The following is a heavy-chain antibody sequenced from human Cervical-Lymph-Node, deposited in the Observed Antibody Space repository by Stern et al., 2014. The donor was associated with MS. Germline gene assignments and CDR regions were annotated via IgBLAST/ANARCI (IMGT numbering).Heavy chain of an antibody. V-gene: IGHV1-69*01. Sequence: VQLVQSGAEVKKPGSSVKVSCKASGGTFSSYAISWVRQAPGQGLAWMGGISPIYGTANYAQKFQGRVTITADESTSTAYMELSSLRSEDTAVYYCARGYYYGSGSYSYWGQGTLVTVSS. CDR3: ARGYYYGSGSYSY. J-gene: IGHJ4*02. D-gene: IGHD3-10*01. CDR2: ISPIYGTA. CDR1: GGTFSSYA.